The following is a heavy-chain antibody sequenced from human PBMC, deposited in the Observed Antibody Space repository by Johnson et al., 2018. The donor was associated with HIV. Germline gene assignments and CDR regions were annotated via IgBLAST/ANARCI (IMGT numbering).Heavy chain of an antibody. CDR3: ASRRVTGGAFDL. J-gene: IGHJ3*01. CDR2: INWNGGSK. Sequence: VQLVESGGGVVRPGGSLRLSCAASGFTFDDYGMSWVRQGPGKGLEWVSGINWNGGSKGYADSVKGRFTISRDNAKNSLYLQVNSLRAEDTALYYCASRRVTGGAFDLWGQGTMVTVSS. D-gene: IGHD2-21*02. V-gene: IGHV3-20*04. CDR1: GFTFDDYG.